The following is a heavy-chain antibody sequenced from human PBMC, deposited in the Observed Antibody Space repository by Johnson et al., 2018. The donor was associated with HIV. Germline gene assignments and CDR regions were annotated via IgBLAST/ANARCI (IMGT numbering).Heavy chain of an antibody. D-gene: IGHD2-21*01. CDR3: AKDRVVIAAHDAFDI. CDR1: GFTFDDYG. V-gene: IGHV3-33*06. J-gene: IGHJ3*02. CDR2: IWYDGSNK. Sequence: VQLVESGGGVVRPGGSLRLSCAASGFTFDDYGMSWVRQAPGKGLEWVAVIWYDGSNKYYADSVKGRFTISRDNSKNTLYLQMNSLRAEDTAVYYCAKDRVVIAAHDAFDIWGQGTMVTVSS.